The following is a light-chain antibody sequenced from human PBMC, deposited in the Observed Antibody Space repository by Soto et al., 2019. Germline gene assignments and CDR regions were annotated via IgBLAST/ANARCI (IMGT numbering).Light chain of an antibody. Sequence: QSALTQPASVSGSPGQSITISCIGTSSDVGGYDYVSWYQQLPGKAPKLLIYDVNNRSSGVSHRFSGSKSGNTASLTISGLQADDEADYYCSSYTGSSTFVFGTGTKVTVL. CDR3: SSYTGSSTFV. CDR2: DVN. V-gene: IGLV2-14*01. J-gene: IGLJ1*01. CDR1: SSDVGGYDY.